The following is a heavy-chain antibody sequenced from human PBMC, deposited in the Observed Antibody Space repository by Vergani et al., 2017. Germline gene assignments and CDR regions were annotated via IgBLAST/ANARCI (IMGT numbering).Heavy chain of an antibody. D-gene: IGHD3-22*01. Sequence: EVQLLESGGGLVQPGGSLRLSCAASGFTFSSYAMSWVRQAPGKGLEWVSAISGSGGSTYYADSVKCRFTISRDNSKNTLYLQMNSLRAEDTAVYYCARWISRSGDYYAEYCQHWGQGTLGTVSS. CDR3: ARWISRSGDYYAEYCQH. CDR1: GFTFSSYA. CDR2: ISGSGGST. V-gene: IGHV3-23*01. J-gene: IGHJ1*01.